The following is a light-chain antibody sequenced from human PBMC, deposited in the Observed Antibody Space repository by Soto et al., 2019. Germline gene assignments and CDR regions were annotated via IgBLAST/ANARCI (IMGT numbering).Light chain of an antibody. J-gene: IGLJ2*01. CDR3: AAWDDSLSGPV. CDR2: RNN. Sequence: QSVLTQPPSASGTPGQRVTISCSGSSSNIGSNYVFWYQHLPGTAPNPLIYRNNQRPSGVPDRFSGSKSGTSASLAISGLRSEDEADYYCAAWDDSLSGPVFGGGTKLTVL. V-gene: IGLV1-47*01. CDR1: SSNIGSNY.